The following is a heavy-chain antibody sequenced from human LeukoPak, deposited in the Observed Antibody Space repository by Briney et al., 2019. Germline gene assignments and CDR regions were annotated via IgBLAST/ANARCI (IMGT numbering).Heavy chain of an antibody. J-gene: IGHJ6*02. CDR3: AKDYPPGWFGELLRDSPYYYGMDV. CDR2: ISGSGGST. CDR1: GFTFSSYA. V-gene: IGHV3-23*01. D-gene: IGHD3-10*01. Sequence: GGSLRLSCAASGFTFSSYAMSWVRQAPGKGLEWVSAISGSGGSTYYADSVKGRFTISRDNSKNTLYLQMNSLTAEDTAVYYCAKDYPPGWFGELLRDSPYYYGMDVWGQGTTVTVSS.